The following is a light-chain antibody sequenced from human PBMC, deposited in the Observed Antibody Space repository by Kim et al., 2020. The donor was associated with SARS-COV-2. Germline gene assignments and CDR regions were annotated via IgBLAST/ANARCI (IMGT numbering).Light chain of an antibody. V-gene: IGLV1-51*01. CDR2: DNN. CDR3: GTWDSSLSAVV. J-gene: IGLJ2*01. CDR1: SSNIGNNY. Sequence: GQKVTISCSGSSSNIGNNYVSWYQQLPGTAPKLLIYDNNKRPSGIPDRFSGSKSGTSATLGITGLQTRDEADYYCGTWDSSLSAVVFGGGTQLTVL.